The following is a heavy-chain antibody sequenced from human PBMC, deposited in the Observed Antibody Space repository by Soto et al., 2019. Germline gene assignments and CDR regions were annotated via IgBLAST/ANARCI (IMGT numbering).Heavy chain of an antibody. CDR3: ASGGYYYDSSGSFDY. Sequence: PSETLSLTCTASGGSISSSSYYWGWIRQPPGKGLEWIGSIYYSGSTYYNPSLKSRVTISVDTSKNQFSLKLSSVTAADTAVYYCASGGYYYDSSGSFDYWGQGTLVTVS. V-gene: IGHV4-39*01. J-gene: IGHJ4*02. D-gene: IGHD3-22*01. CDR1: GGSISSSSYY. CDR2: IYYSGST.